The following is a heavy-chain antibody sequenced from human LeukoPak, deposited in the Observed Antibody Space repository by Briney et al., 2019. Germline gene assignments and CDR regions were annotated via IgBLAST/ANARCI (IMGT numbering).Heavy chain of an antibody. J-gene: IGHJ4*02. CDR1: GFTFSSNE. CDR3: ASDRRFDYGSSCCLYY. CDR2: ISSSGGII. V-gene: IGHV3-48*03. D-gene: IGHD6-6*01. Sequence: PGGSLRLSWPVSGFTFSSNEKKCVRQAPGKGLEWVAYISSSGGIIYYADSVKGRFTISRDNAKNSLYLQMNSLRAEDTAVYYCASDRRFDYGSSCCLYYWGQGTLVTVSS.